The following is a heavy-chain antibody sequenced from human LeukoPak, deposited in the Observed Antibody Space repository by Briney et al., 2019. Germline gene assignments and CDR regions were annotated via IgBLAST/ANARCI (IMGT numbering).Heavy chain of an antibody. CDR3: ARDLLIAAAGMGGY. J-gene: IGHJ4*02. CDR1: GFTFSSYA. CDR2: ISSSSSYI. Sequence: PGGSLRLSCAASGFTFSSYAMSWVRQAPGKGLEWVSSISSSSSYIYYADSVKGRFTISRDNAKNSLYLQMNSLRAEDTAVYYCARDLLIAAAGMGGYWGQGTLVTVSS. V-gene: IGHV3-21*01. D-gene: IGHD6-13*01.